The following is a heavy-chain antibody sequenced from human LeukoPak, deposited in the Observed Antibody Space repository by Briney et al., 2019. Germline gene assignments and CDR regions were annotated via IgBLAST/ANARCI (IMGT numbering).Heavy chain of an antibody. CDR3: AKESTQVIEVYFDF. Sequence: GGSLRLSCTASGFTFSSCAMGWVRQAPGKGLQWVSSITGSGVTSYYADSVKGRFTISRDNSKNTLYLEMNTLRADDTAVYFCAKESTQVIEVYFDFWGQGTLVTVSS. D-gene: IGHD2/OR15-2a*01. CDR2: ITGSGVTS. CDR1: GFTFSSCA. J-gene: IGHJ4*02. V-gene: IGHV3-23*01.